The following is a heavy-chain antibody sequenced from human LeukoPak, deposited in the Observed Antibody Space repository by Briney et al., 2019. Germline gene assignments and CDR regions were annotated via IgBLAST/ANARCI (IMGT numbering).Heavy chain of an antibody. CDR1: GGSFSGYY. CDR2: INHSGST. J-gene: IGHJ6*02. V-gene: IGHV4-34*01. CDR3: ARGKSDSYSRRPGTRDRYYYYYGMDV. D-gene: IGHD5-18*01. Sequence: SETLSLTCAVYGGSFSGYYWSWIRQPPGKGLEWLGEINHSGSTNYNPSLKSRVTISVDTSKNQFSLKLSSVTAADTAVYYCARGKSDSYSRRPGTRDRYYYYYGMDVWGQGTTVTVSS.